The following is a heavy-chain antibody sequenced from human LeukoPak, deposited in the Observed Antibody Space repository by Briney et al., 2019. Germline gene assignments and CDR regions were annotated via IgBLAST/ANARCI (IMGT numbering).Heavy chain of an antibody. Sequence: PGGSLRLSCAASGFTFSSYSMHWVRQAPGKGLEWVAVISYDGTNKYYADSLKGRFTISRDNSKNTLYMQMNSLRVEDTAVYYCARARYCSSTGCQGMDVWGQGTTVTVSS. CDR2: ISYDGTNK. J-gene: IGHJ6*02. D-gene: IGHD2-2*01. CDR3: ARARYCSSTGCQGMDV. CDR1: GFTFSSYS. V-gene: IGHV3-30-3*01.